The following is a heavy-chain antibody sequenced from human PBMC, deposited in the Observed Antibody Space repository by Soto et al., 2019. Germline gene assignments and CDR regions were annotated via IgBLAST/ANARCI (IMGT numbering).Heavy chain of an antibody. J-gene: IGHJ6*02. CDR1: GFTFSSYG. V-gene: IGHV3-30*18. CDR3: AKEGHYGMDV. CDR2: ISYDGSNK. Sequence: QVQLVESGGGVVQPGRSLRLSCAASGFTFSSYGMPWVRQAPGKGLEWVAVISYDGSNKYYADSVKGRFTISRDNSKNTLYLQMNILRAEDTAVYYCAKEGHYGMDVWGQGTPVTVSS.